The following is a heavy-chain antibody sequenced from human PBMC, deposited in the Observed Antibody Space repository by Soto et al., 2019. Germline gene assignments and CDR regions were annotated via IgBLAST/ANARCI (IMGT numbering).Heavy chain of an antibody. V-gene: IGHV3-30-3*01. CDR2: TSSNGAIH. J-gene: IGHJ4*02. CDR3: AREVVTTQWYFDN. D-gene: IGHD6-19*01. CDR1: GFTFSSFS. Sequence: QVQLMESGGGVVQPGGSLRLSSAASGFTFSSFSMHWFRQAPGKGLEWVAVTSSNGAIHYYADFVKGRFTISRDNSKNTLYLQMNSLRPEDTAVYYCAREVVTTQWYFDNWGQGIPVIVSS.